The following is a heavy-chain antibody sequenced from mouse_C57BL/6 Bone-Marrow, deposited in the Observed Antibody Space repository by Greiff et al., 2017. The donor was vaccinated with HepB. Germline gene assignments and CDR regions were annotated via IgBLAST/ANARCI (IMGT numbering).Heavy chain of an antibody. CDR3: ARTKNGSSLGYFDY. CDR2: IYPRSGNT. Sequence: VQRVESGAELARPGASVKLSCKASGYTFTSYGISWVKQRTGQGLEWIGEIYPRSGNTYYNEKFKGKATLTSDKSSSTAYMELRSLTSEDSAVYFCARTKNGSSLGYFDYWGQGTTLTVSS. CDR1: GYTFTSYG. D-gene: IGHD1-1*01. J-gene: IGHJ2*01. V-gene: IGHV1-81*01.